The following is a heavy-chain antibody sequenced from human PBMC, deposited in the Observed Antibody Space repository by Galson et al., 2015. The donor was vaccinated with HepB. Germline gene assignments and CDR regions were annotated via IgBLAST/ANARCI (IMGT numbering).Heavy chain of an antibody. CDR2: IRSDGSDK. CDR3: AKDHVASGAYFDS. CDR1: GFIFSSYS. Sequence: SLRLSCAASGFIFSSYSMHWVRQAPGKGLEWVAFIRSDGSDKYYADSVKGRFTISRDNSKNTLYLQMNSLRAEDTAVYYCAKDHVASGAYFDSWGQGTLVTVSS. D-gene: IGHD3-10*01. J-gene: IGHJ4*02. V-gene: IGHV3-30*02.